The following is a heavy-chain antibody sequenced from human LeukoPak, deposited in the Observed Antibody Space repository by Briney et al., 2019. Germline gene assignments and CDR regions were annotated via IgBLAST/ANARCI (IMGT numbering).Heavy chain of an antibody. V-gene: IGHV4-34*01. CDR3: ARAKPLRPIFGVVIVPARRPPGGNYYYGMDV. CDR1: GGSISSYY. Sequence: SETLSLTCTVSGGSISSYYWSWIRQPPGKGLKWIGDINHSGSTNYNPSLKSRVTISVDTTKNQFSLKLSSVTAAHTAVYYCARAKPLRPIFGVVIVPARRPPGGNYYYGMDVWGQGTTVTVSS. J-gene: IGHJ6*02. CDR2: INHSGST. D-gene: IGHD3-3*01.